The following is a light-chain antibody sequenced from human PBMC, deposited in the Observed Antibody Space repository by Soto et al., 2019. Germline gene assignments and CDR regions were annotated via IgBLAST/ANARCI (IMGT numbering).Light chain of an antibody. Sequence: EIVLTQSPGTLSLSPGERATLSCRASQSVSSSYLAWYQQKPGQAPRLLIYGASSRATGIPDRFSGSGSGTDFTLTISRLEPEDFAVYYCQQYSSSLTCGGGTKVEIK. CDR2: GAS. J-gene: IGKJ4*01. CDR1: QSVSSSY. V-gene: IGKV3-20*01. CDR3: QQYSSSLT.